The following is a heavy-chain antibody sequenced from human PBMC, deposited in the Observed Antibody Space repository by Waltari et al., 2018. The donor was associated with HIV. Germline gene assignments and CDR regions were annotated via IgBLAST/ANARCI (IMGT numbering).Heavy chain of an antibody. Sequence: EVQLVESGGGLVQRGESLQPSCVPSGSSFNTFSMNWGRQAPGKGPEWVSSISSSGNFKHYADSVKGRFTISRDNAENSLYLQMNGLRAEDTAIYYCARDSRGSTWSLNWFDPWGQGTLVTVSS. CDR2: ISSSGNFK. V-gene: IGHV3-21*02. J-gene: IGHJ5*02. D-gene: IGHD6-6*01. CDR1: GSSFNTFS. CDR3: ARDSRGSTWSLNWFDP.